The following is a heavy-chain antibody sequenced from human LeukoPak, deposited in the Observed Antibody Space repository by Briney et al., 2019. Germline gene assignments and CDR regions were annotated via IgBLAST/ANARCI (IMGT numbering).Heavy chain of an antibody. D-gene: IGHD3-9*01. V-gene: IGHV4-59*02. J-gene: IGHJ4*02. CDR2: IYYSESA. CDR3: ARKRSFDL. CDR1: GDSVSNYY. Sequence: SETLSLTCTVSGDSVSNYYWSWIRQPPGKRLEWIGCIYYSESATYNPSLKSRVTVSLDTSKNQFFLKLSSVTAADTAVYYCARKRSFDLWGQGTLVTVSS.